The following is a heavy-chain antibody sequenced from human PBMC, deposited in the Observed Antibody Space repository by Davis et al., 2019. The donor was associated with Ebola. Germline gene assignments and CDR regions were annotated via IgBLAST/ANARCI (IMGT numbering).Heavy chain of an antibody. J-gene: IGHJ6*02. V-gene: IGHV4-39*07. CDR1: GGSISSGGYY. D-gene: IGHD3-10*01. Sequence: SETLSLTCTVSGGSISSGGYYWSWIRQPPGKGLEWIGEINHSGSTNYNPSLKSRVTISVDTSKNQFSLKLSSVTAADTAVYYCARGSGILVRGVILNYYYYGMDVWGQGTTVTVSS. CDR2: INHSGST. CDR3: ARGSGILVRGVILNYYYYGMDV.